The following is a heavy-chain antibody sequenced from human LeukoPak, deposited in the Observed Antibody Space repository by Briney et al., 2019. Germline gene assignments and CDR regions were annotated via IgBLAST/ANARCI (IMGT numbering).Heavy chain of an antibody. CDR2: IVGGGHGT. CDR1: GFTFSSYA. CDR3: AKGRAAGLLDWFDP. J-gene: IGHJ5*02. Sequence: GGSLRLSCAASGFTFSSYAMSWVRQAPGKGLEWVSTIVGGGHGTYYVDSVKGRFAVSRDNSMNTLYLHMSSLRDDDAAVYYCAKGRAAGLLDWFDPWGQGTLVTVS. D-gene: IGHD6-19*01. V-gene: IGHV3-23*01.